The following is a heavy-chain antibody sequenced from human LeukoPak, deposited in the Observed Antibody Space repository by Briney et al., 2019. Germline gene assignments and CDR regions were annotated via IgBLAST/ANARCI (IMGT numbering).Heavy chain of an antibody. CDR1: GYTLTELS. J-gene: IGHJ5*02. V-gene: IGHV1-24*01. D-gene: IGHD3-9*01. CDR2: FDPEDGET. CDR3: ARVRRDDILTGYYLRYNWFDP. Sequence: GASVKVSCKVSGYTLTELSMHWVRQAPGKGLEWMGGFDPEDGETIYAQKFQGRVTITADESTSTAYMELSSLRSEDTAVYYCARVRRDDILTGYYLRYNWFDPWGRGTLVTVSS.